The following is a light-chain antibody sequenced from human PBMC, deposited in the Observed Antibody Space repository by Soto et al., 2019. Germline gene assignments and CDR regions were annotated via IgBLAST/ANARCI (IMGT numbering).Light chain of an antibody. CDR1: QSVSSY. Sequence: EIVLTQSPATLSLSPGERVTLSCRASQSVSSYLAWYQQKPGQAPRLLIYDASKRATGIPARFSGSGSGTDFILTISSLEPEDFAVYYCQQRSNWRVTFGGGTKVEIK. CDR2: DAS. V-gene: IGKV3-11*01. J-gene: IGKJ4*01. CDR3: QQRSNWRVT.